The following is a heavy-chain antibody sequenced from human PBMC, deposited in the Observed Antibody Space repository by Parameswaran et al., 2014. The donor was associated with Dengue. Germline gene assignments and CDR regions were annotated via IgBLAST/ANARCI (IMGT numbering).Heavy chain of an antibody. D-gene: IGHD1-26*01. Sequence: WVRQAPGQGLEWMGGIIPIFGTANYAQKFQGRVTITADESTSTAYMELSSLRSEDTAVYYCAREEVGAKGDAFDIWGQGTMVTVSS. CDR3: AREEVGAKGDAFDI. CDR2: IIPIFGTA. V-gene: IGHV1-69*01. J-gene: IGHJ3*02.